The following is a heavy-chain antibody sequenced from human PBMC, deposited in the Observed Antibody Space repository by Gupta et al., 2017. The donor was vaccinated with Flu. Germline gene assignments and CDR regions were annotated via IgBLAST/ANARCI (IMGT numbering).Heavy chain of an antibody. CDR2: ISSSEST. CDR3: ARGHWDN. Sequence: EVQLVESGGGLVQPGGSLRLSCAASGFTFWRYEVSWVRQAPGGGMAEDSFISSSESTYYTDPVRCLFTISRDNANNALYLQIGNLRDEDTAVYYCARGHWDNWGQGTLVTVSS. J-gene: IGHJ4*02. V-gene: IGHV3-48*03. CDR1: GFTFWRYE.